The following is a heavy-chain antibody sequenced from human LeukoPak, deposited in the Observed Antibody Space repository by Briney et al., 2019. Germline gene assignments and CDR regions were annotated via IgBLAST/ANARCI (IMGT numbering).Heavy chain of an antibody. J-gene: IGHJ4*02. D-gene: IGHD4-17*01. V-gene: IGHV4-34*01. CDR2: INHSGST. CDR1: GGAFSGYY. Sequence: SETLFLTCAGYGGAFSGYYWSWIPQPPGKGLEWIGEINHSGSTNYNPSLKSRVTISVDTSKNQSSLKLSSVTAADTAVYYCERGYGPTFDYWGQGTLVTVSS. CDR3: ERGYGPTFDY.